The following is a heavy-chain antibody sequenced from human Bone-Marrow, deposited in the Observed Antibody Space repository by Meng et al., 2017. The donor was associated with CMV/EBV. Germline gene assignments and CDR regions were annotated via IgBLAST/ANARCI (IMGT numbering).Heavy chain of an antibody. D-gene: IGHD2-2*01. Sequence: GGSLRLSCVASGFTFSSYGMHWVRQAPGKGLEWVAFVRYDGGTKSYADSVKGRFTISRDNSKNTLYLQMNSLRAEDTALYYCAKDVEDCSSSSFSPFDYWGQGTLVTVSS. CDR2: VRYDGGTK. J-gene: IGHJ4*02. V-gene: IGHV3-30*02. CDR3: AKDVEDCSSSSFSPFDY. CDR1: GFTFSSYG.